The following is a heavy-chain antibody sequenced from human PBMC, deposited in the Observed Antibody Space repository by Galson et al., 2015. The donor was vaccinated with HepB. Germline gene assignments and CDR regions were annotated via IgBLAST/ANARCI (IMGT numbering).Heavy chain of an antibody. CDR1: GFTFSSYS. CDR3: ATEDCSGGLCLGH. Sequence: SLRLSCAASGFTFSSYSMNWVRQAPGKGLEWVAVVSHDGNFKDYADSVKGRFTISRDDSKKTLHLQMNSLGAEDTAVYHCATEDCSGGLCLGHWGQGTLVTVSS. D-gene: IGHD2-15*01. V-gene: IGHV3-30*03. CDR2: VSHDGNFK. J-gene: IGHJ4*02.